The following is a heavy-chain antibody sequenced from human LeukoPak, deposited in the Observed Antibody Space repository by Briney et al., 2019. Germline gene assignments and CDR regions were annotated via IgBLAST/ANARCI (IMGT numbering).Heavy chain of an antibody. D-gene: IGHD4-23*01. V-gene: IGHV1-24*01. CDR1: VYTLTELS. CDR3: ATEGYGGNRQFDY. J-gene: IGHJ4*02. CDR2: FDPEDGET. Sequence: ASVTVSCKVSVYTLTELSMHWVRQAPGKGHEGMGGFDPEDGETIYAQKFQGRVTMTKDTSTDTAYMELSSLRSEDTAVYYCATEGYGGNRQFDYWGQGTLVTVSS.